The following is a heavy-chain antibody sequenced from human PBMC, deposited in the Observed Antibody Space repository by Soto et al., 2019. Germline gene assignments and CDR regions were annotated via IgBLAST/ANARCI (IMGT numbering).Heavy chain of an antibody. V-gene: IGHV1-8*02. CDR1: GYTFTSYD. Sequence: ASVKVSCKASGYTFTSYDINWVRQATGQGLEWMGWMNPNSGNTGYAQKFQGRVTMTRNTSISTAYMELNSLRAEDTAVYYCAKDPTLVTTYVGDAFDIWGQGTMVTVSS. J-gene: IGHJ3*02. CDR2: MNPNSGNT. D-gene: IGHD4-17*01. CDR3: AKDPTLVTTYVGDAFDI.